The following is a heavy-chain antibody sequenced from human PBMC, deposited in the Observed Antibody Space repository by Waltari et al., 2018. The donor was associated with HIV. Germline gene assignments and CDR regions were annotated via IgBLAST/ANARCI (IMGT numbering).Heavy chain of an antibody. D-gene: IGHD2-15*01. V-gene: IGHV4-39*01. CDR1: VASFSRSYF. Sequence: QLQLQESGPGLLQPSELLSLPSTGLVASFSRSYFCGWIRQTPGKGLEWIATISYSGSPYHNPSLQSRITMSVDSFKNQFSLRLTSVTAADTGLYYCARVLGYCNSATCNNYFDDWGRGTLVTVSS. CDR3: ARVLGYCNSATCNNYFDD. CDR2: ISYSGSP. J-gene: IGHJ4*02.